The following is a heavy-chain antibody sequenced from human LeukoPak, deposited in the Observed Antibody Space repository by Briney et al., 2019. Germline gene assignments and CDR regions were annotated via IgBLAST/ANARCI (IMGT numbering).Heavy chain of an antibody. CDR3: EHYCSGGSCHSDY. CDR2: INPNSGGT. J-gene: IGHJ4*02. Sequence: EASVKVSCKASGYTFTGYYMHWVRQAPGQGLEWMGWINPNSGGTNYAQKFQGRVTMTRDTSISTAYMELSRLRSDDTAVYYCEHYCSGGSCHSDYWGQGTLVTVSS. D-gene: IGHD2-15*01. CDR1: GYTFTGYY. V-gene: IGHV1-2*02.